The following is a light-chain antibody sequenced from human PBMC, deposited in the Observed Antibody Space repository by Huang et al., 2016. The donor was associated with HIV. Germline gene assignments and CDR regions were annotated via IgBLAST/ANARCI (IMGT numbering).Light chain of an antibody. CDR1: QSIGNS. J-gene: IGKJ2*01. V-gene: IGKV6-21*02. CDR2: YAS. Sequence: DIVLTQSPDFQSVTPKEKVTITCRASQSIGNSLHWYQQKPGQSPSLLIKYASQSISGVPSMFSGSGCGTDFTLTINSLESEDAATYYCHQSRSFPYTFGQGTRLEIK. CDR3: HQSRSFPYT.